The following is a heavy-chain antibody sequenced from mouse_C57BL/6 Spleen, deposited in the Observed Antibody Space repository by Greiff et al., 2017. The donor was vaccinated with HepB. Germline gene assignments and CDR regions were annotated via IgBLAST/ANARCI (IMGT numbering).Heavy chain of an antibody. D-gene: IGHD1-1*01. CDR2: ILPGSGST. J-gene: IGHJ2*01. Sequence: QVQLQQPGAELVKPGASVKMSCKASGYTFTSYWITWVKQRPGQGLEWIGEILPGSGSTHYNEKFKGKATFTADTSSNTAYMQLSSLTTEDSAIYYCARSPVEKRYCFDYWGQGTTLTVSS. V-gene: IGHV1-55*01. CDR3: ARSPVEKRYCFDY. CDR1: GYTFTSYW.